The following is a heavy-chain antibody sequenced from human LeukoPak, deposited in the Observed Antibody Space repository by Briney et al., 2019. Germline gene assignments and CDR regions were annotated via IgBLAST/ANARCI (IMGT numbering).Heavy chain of an antibody. J-gene: IGHJ6*02. CDR2: ISSSSSYI. Sequence: GGSLRLSCAASGFTFSSYSMNWVRQAPGKGLEWVSSISSSSSYIYYADSVKGRFTISRDNAKNSLYLQMNSLRAEDTAVYYCARGCDPGNYGMDGWGQGTTVTVSS. CDR1: GFTFSSYS. D-gene: IGHD3-10*01. CDR3: ARGCDPGNYGMDG. V-gene: IGHV3-21*01.